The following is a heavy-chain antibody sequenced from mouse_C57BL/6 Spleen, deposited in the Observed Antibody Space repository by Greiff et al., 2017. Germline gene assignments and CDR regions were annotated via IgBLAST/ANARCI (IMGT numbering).Heavy chain of an antibody. CDR1: GYSITSGYY. V-gene: IGHV3-6*01. CDR2: ISYDGSN. CDR3: ASPSTMVTTKTYYAMDY. D-gene: IGHD2-2*01. J-gene: IGHJ4*01. Sequence: EVKLMESGPGLVKPSQSLSLTCSVTGYSITSGYYWNWIRQFPGNKLEWMGYISYDGSNNYNPSLKNRISITRDTSKNQFFLKLNSVTTEDTATYYCASPSTMVTTKTYYAMDYWGQGTSVTVSS.